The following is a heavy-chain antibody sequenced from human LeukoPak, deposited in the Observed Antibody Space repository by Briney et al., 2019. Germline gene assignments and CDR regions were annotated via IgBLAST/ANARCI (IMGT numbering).Heavy chain of an antibody. Sequence: ASVKVSCKASGYTFTGYYMHWVRQAPGQGLEWMGWINPNSGGTNYAQKFLGRVTMTRDTSISTAYMELSRLRSDDTAVYYCARGTGYSSGWSVWGKGTTVTVSS. D-gene: IGHD6-19*01. J-gene: IGHJ6*04. CDR1: GYTFTGYY. CDR3: ARGTGYSSGWSV. CDR2: INPNSGGT. V-gene: IGHV1-2*02.